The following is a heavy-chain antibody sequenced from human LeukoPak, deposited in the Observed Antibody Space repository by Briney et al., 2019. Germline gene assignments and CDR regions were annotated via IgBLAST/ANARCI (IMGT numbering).Heavy chain of an antibody. Sequence: MPGGSLRLSCAASGFTFSSYSMNWVRQAPGKGLEWIGEINHSGSTNYNPSLKSRVTISVDTSKNQFSLKLSSVTAADTAVYYCARGRGNIVVVVAATPHYFDYWGQRTLVTVSS. D-gene: IGHD2-15*01. CDR3: ARGRGNIVVVVAATPHYFDY. V-gene: IGHV4-34*01. CDR2: INHSGST. CDR1: GFTFSSYS. J-gene: IGHJ4*02.